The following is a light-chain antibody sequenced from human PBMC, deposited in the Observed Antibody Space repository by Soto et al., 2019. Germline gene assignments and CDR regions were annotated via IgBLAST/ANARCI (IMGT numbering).Light chain of an antibody. J-gene: IGKJ1*01. CDR2: GAS. Sequence: EVVMTQYPATVSVSPVERCTISFSASESISSNLAWYQQNPGQAPRLLIYGASARATDIPARFRGSGSGTEFTLTISSLQSEDFAVYFCQQYNNWPQTFGPGTKVDIK. V-gene: IGKV3-15*01. CDR3: QQYNNWPQT. CDR1: ESISSN.